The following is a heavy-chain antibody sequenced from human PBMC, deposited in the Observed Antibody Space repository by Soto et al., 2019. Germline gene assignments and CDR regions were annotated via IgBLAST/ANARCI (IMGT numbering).Heavy chain of an antibody. J-gene: IGHJ6*02. D-gene: IGHD3-9*01. Sequence: QVQLVESGGGLVKPGGSLRLSCAASGFTFSDYYMSWIRQAPGKGLEWVSYISSSGSTIYYADSVKGRFTISRDNAKNFLYLQMNSLRAEDTAVYFGARSSGLRYFGWLSHGVGMYVWGQGTTVTVSS. V-gene: IGHV3-11*01. CDR3: ARSSGLRYFGWLSHGVGMYV. CDR2: ISSSGSTI. CDR1: GFTFSDYY.